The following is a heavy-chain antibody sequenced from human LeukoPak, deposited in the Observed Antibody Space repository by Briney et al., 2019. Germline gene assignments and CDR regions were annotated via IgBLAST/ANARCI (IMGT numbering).Heavy chain of an antibody. D-gene: IGHD3-3*01. V-gene: IGHV5-51*01. J-gene: IGHJ4*02. Sequence: GESLKISCKGSGYSFTSNWIAWVRQMPGKGLEWMGIIYPTDSTTRYSPSFQGQVTISADKSINTAYLQWSSLKASDTAMYYCARLYGVRFDSWGQGTLVTVSS. CDR2: IYPTDSTT. CDR1: GYSFTSNW. CDR3: ARLYGVRFDS.